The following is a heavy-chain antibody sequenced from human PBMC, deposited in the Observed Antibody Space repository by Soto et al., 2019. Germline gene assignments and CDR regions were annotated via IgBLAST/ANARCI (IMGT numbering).Heavy chain of an antibody. CDR1: GFTFTSYS. D-gene: IGHD3-16*01. CDR3: ARGWVQDRNAENWFDP. V-gene: IGHV3-21*01. CDR2: ISSGSNYI. Sequence: EVQLVESGGGLVKPGGSLRLSCAASGFTFTSYSMNWVRQAPGKGLEWVSSISSGSNYIYYADSVKGRFTISRDNAKIALYLLMNSLGAGDTAVYYWARGWVQDRNAENWFDPWGQGTVVTVSS. J-gene: IGHJ5*02.